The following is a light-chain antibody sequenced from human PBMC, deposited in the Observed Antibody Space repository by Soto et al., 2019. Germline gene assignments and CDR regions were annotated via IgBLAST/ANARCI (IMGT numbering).Light chain of an antibody. J-gene: IGKJ3*01. CDR2: DAS. Sequence: EIVLTQSPATLSLSPGERATLSCRASQSVSSYLAWYQQKPVQAPRLLIYDASNRATGIPARFSGSGSGTDFTLTISSIEAEDFAVYYCQQRSNWFTFGPGTKVDIK. CDR1: QSVSSY. CDR3: QQRSNWFT. V-gene: IGKV3-11*01.